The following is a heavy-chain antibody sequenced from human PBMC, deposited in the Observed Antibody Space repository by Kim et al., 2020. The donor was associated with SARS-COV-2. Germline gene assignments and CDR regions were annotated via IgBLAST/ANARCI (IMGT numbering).Heavy chain of an antibody. CDR1: GFTFSSYG. CDR2: ISYDGSNK. CDR3: ASDRGVRNYYYYGMDV. V-gene: IGHV3-30*03. J-gene: IGHJ6*02. Sequence: GGSLRLSCAASGFTFSSYGMHWVRQAPGKGLEWVAVISYDGSNKYYADSVKGRFTISRDNSKNTLYLQMNSLRAEDTAVYYCASDRGVRNYYYYGMDVWGQGTTVTVSS. D-gene: IGHD3-10*01.